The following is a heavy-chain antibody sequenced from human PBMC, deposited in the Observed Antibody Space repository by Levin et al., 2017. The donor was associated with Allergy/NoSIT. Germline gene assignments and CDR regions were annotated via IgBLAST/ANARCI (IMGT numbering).Heavy chain of an antibody. CDR3: ARGLPQYTTSWFDY. J-gene: IGHJ4*02. D-gene: IGHD6-13*01. Sequence: GGSLRLSCAASGFTFNNYAMHWVRQAPGEGLEWVALISYDGSHKSYADSVKGRFTISTDNSQTTLYLQMNSLRPDDTAVYYCARGLPQYTTSWFDYWGQGTLVTVSS. CDR2: ISYDGSHK. V-gene: IGHV3-30*04. CDR1: GFTFNNYA.